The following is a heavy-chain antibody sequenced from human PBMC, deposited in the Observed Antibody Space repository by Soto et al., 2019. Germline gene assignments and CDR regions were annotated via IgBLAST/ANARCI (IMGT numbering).Heavy chain of an antibody. CDR1: LYSISSGYY. Sequence: SQTLSLTCTSSLYSISSGYYCACFRKPPGKGLEWIGSIYHSGITYYNPSLKSRVTISVDTSKNQFSLKLSSVTAADTAVYYCAREGGEEWELLGEYWGQGTLVTVSS. V-gene: IGHV4-38-2*02. CDR3: AREGGEEWELLGEY. J-gene: IGHJ4*02. CDR2: IYHSGIT. D-gene: IGHD1-26*01.